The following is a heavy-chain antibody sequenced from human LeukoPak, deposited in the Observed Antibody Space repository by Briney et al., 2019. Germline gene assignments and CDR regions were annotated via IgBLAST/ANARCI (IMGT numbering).Heavy chain of an antibody. D-gene: IGHD3-3*01. Sequence: PSETLSLTCTVSGGSISSSSYYWGWIRQPPGKGLEWIGSIYYSGSTYYNPSLKSRVTISVDTSKNQFSLTLSSVTAADTAVYYCARLASPDFWSGYYPTVVDYWGQGTLVTVSS. CDR1: GGSISSSSYY. CDR2: IYYSGST. CDR3: ARLASPDFWSGYYPTVVDY. J-gene: IGHJ4*02. V-gene: IGHV4-39*01.